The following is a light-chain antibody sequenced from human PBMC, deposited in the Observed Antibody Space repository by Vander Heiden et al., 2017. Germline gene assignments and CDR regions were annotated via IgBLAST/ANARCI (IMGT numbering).Light chain of an antibody. Sequence: DIQLTQSPSTLSLSVGDRVTITCRASQSISSWVAWYQQKPGKAPKLLIYDASSMESGVPARFSGSGSGTEFTLTISSLQPDDFATYYCQQYNSYPVTFGQGTKLEIK. CDR1: QSISSW. J-gene: IGKJ2*01. V-gene: IGKV1-5*01. CDR2: DAS. CDR3: QQYNSYPVT.